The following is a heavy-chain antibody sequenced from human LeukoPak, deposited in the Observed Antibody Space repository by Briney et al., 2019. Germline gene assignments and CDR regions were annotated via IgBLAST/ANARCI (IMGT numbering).Heavy chain of an antibody. J-gene: IGHJ6*03. CDR2: ISGYNGNT. CDR1: GYIFTNFG. D-gene: IGHD6-13*01. Sequence: GASVKVSCKASGYIFTNFGISWVRQARGQGLEWMGWISGYNGNTNYAQKLQGRVTMTTDTSTSTAYMELRRLRSDDTAVYYCARGQPRDSSSWYPLFYYYYYMDVWGKGTTVTVSS. CDR3: ARGQPRDSSSWYPLFYYYYYMDV. V-gene: IGHV1-18*01.